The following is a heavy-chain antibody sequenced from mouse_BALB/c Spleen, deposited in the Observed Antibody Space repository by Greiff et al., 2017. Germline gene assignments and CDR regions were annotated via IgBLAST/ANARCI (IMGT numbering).Heavy chain of an antibody. Sequence: EVQLVESGGGLVKPGGSLKLSYAASGFTFSSYAMSWVRQSPEKRLEWVAEISSGGSYTYYPDTVTGRFTISRDNAKNTLYLEMSSLRSEDTAMYYCARAHYYGSSPYYAMGYWGQGTSVTVSS. CDR3: ARAHYYGSSPYYAMGY. V-gene: IGHV5-9-4*01. CDR2: ISSGGSYT. D-gene: IGHD1-1*01. CDR1: GFTFSSYA. J-gene: IGHJ4*01.